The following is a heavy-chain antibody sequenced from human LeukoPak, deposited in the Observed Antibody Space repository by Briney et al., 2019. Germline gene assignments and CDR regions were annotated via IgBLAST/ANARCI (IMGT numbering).Heavy chain of an antibody. D-gene: IGHD3-9*01. V-gene: IGHV3-11*01. J-gene: IGHJ5*02. CDR2: ISSSGSTI. CDR1: GFTFSDYY. CDR3: ARETFRYFERVNWFDP. Sequence: GGSLRLSCAASGFTFSDYYMSWIRQAPGKGLEWVSYISSSGSTIYYADSVKGRFTISRDNAKNSLYLQMNSLRAEDTAVYYCARETFRYFERVNWFDPWGQGTLVTVSS.